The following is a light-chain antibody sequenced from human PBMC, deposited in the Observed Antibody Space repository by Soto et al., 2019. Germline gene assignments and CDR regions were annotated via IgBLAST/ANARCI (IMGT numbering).Light chain of an antibody. Sequence: DIQMTKSPSTLSASVGDRVTITCRASQSISSWLAWYQQKQGKAPKLLIYKASSLESGVPSRFSGSGSGTEFTLTISSLQPDDFATYYCQQYNSYSSWTFGQGTKVEIK. CDR2: KAS. V-gene: IGKV1-5*03. CDR1: QSISSW. J-gene: IGKJ1*01. CDR3: QQYNSYSSWT.